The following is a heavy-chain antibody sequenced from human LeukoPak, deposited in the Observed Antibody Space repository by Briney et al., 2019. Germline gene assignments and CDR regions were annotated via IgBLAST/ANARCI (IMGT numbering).Heavy chain of an antibody. V-gene: IGHV3-23*01. D-gene: IGHD3-22*01. CDR1: GFTFGTYA. Sequence: GGSLRLSCAASGFTFGTYAMTWVRQAPGKGLEWVSAISGSGGSTYYADSVKGRFTISRDNSKNTLYLQMNSLRAEDTAVYYCAKATYYYDSSGPRSAFDIWGQGTMVTVSS. J-gene: IGHJ3*02. CDR3: AKATYYYDSSGPRSAFDI. CDR2: ISGSGGST.